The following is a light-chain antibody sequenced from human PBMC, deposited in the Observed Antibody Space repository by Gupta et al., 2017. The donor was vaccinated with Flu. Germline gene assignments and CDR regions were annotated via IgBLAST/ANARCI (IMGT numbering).Light chain of an antibody. CDR2: DAS. CDR3: QQYDDVPPAT. V-gene: IGKV1-33*01. J-gene: IGKJ3*01. Sequence: IQMTQSPSSLSASVGDRVTITCQASQDINIFLNWYQQKPGKAPKLLIYDASNLQTGVPYRFSGSGSGTHFTFTISSLQPEDIATYYCQQYDDVPPATFGPGTKVDVK. CDR1: QDINIF.